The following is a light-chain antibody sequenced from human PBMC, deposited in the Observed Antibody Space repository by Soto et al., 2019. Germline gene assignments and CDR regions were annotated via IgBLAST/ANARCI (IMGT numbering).Light chain of an antibody. CDR1: SSNVGRNG. Sequence: QSVLTQPPSAFGTSGQRVTISCSGSSSNVGRNGVNWYQQLPGTAPKLLIHSDNQRPSGVPDRFSGSKSGTSASLAISGLQSEDEADYYCAPWDDSLDGPVFGGGTKLTVL. CDR3: APWDDSLDGPV. CDR2: SDN. V-gene: IGLV1-44*01. J-gene: IGLJ3*02.